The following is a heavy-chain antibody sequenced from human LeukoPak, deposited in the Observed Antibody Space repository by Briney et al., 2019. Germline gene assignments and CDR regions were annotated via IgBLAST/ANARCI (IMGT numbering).Heavy chain of an antibody. CDR2: ISAYNSNT. CDR1: GYTFTSYG. D-gene: IGHD5-24*01. J-gene: IGHJ4*02. V-gene: IGHV1-18*01. CDR3: AYSDGPTRPFDY. Sequence: ASVKVSCKASGYTFTSYGINWVRQAPGQGLEWMGWISAYNSNTHYAQKLQGRVTMTTDTSTSTAYMEVSSLRSEDTAVYYCAYSDGPTRPFDYWGQGTLVTVSS.